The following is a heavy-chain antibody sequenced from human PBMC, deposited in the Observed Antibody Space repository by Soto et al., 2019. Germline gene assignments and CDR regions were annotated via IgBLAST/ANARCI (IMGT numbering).Heavy chain of an antibody. Sequence: ESGGGLVKPGGSLRLSCAASGFTFSSYSMNWVRQAPGKGLECVSSISSSSSYIYYADSVKGRFTISRDNAKNSLYLQMNSLRAEDTAVYYCAESRDGYNPFDYWGQGTLVTVSS. CDR1: GFTFSSYS. CDR3: AESRDGYNPFDY. D-gene: IGHD5-12*01. CDR2: ISSSSSYI. J-gene: IGHJ4*02. V-gene: IGHV3-21*01.